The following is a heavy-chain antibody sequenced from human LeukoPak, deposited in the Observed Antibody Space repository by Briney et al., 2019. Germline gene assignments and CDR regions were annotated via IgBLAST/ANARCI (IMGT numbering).Heavy chain of an antibody. V-gene: IGHV1-18*01. Sequence: ASVKVSCKASGYTFTSYGISWVRQAPGQGLEWMGWISAYNGNTNYAQKLQGRVTMTTDTSTSTAYMELRSLGSDDTAVYYCARGTYTNGVCYFFDYWGQGTLVTVSS. J-gene: IGHJ4*02. CDR3: ARGTYTNGVCYFFDY. D-gene: IGHD2-8*01. CDR2: ISAYNGNT. CDR1: GYTFTSYG.